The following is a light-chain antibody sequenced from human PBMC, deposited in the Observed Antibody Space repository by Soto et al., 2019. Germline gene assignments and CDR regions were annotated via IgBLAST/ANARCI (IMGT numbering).Light chain of an antibody. CDR3: ISYASINTYV. V-gene: IGLV2-14*01. CDR1: SSDVGGYDY. J-gene: IGLJ1*01. CDR2: DVT. Sequence: QSDRTQPASVSGSPGQSITISCTGTSSDVGGYDYVSWYQQHPGKAPKLMIYDVTNRPSGVSNRFSGSKSGNTASLTISGLQAEEEADYYCISYASINTYVFGTG.